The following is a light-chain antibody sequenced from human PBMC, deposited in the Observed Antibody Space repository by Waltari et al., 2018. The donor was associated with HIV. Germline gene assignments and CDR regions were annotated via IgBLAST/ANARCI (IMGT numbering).Light chain of an antibody. Sequence: QSVLTQPPSASGTPGQTVTISCSGSDSNLGTNTVNWYQQLLGRAPKLLIYTNFQRPSGVPDRFSGSKSGTSASLAISGLQSEDEAVYYCSSWDDSLFGVAFGGGTKVTVL. CDR3: SSWDDSLFGVA. J-gene: IGLJ2*01. V-gene: IGLV1-44*01. CDR2: TNF. CDR1: DSNLGTNT.